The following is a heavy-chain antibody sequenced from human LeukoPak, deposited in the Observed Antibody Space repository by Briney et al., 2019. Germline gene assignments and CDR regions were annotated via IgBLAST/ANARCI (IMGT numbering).Heavy chain of an antibody. CDR2: IVPIFGTA. Sequence: VASVKVSCKASGGTFSSYAISWVRQAPGQGLEWMGGIVPIFGTANYAQKFQGRVTITTDESTSTAYTELSSLRSEDTAVYYCARASWVSSTDAVRWGQGTLVTVSS. CDR1: GGTFSSYA. J-gene: IGHJ4*02. CDR3: ARASWVSSTDAVR. V-gene: IGHV1-69*05. D-gene: IGHD3-16*01.